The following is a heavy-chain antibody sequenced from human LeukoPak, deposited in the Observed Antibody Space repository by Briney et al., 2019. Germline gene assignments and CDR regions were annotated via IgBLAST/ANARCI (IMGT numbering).Heavy chain of an antibody. CDR3: ARDVLRGVAGTAYWY. V-gene: IGHV3-23*01. CDR1: GFTFSSYA. CDR2: ISGSGGST. J-gene: IGHJ4*02. D-gene: IGHD6-19*01. Sequence: GGSLRLSCAASGFTFSSYAMSWVRQAPGKGLEWVSAISGSGGSTYYADSVKGRFTISRDNSKNTLYLQMNSLRAEDTAVYYCARDVLRGVAGTAYWYWGQGTLVIVSS.